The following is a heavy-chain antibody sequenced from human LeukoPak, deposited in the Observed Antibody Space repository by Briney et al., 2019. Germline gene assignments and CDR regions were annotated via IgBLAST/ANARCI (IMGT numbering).Heavy chain of an antibody. Sequence: GASVKVSCTASGYTFTSYYMHLVRRAHGQGNERMGIINPSGGSTSYAQKFQGRVTMTRDTSTSTVYMELSSLRSEDTAVYYCATYSEAGYYYYYGMDVWGKGTTVTVSS. V-gene: IGHV1-46*01. J-gene: IGHJ6*04. CDR1: GYTFTSYY. CDR3: ATYSEAGYYYYYGMDV. D-gene: IGHD2-15*01. CDR2: INPSGGST.